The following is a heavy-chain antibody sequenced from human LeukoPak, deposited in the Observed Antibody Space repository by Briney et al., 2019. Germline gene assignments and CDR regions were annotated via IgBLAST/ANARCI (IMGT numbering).Heavy chain of an antibody. CDR2: IKQDGSEK. J-gene: IGHJ4*02. Sequence: GGSLRLSCAVSGFTFSSYWMSWVRQAPGKGLEWVANIKQDGSEKNYVDSVKGRFSISRDNAKNSLYLQMNSLSTEDTAVYYCARDTWAYFDYWGQGTLVTVSS. CDR1: GFTFSSYW. CDR3: ARDTWAYFDY. D-gene: IGHD7-27*01. V-gene: IGHV3-7*04.